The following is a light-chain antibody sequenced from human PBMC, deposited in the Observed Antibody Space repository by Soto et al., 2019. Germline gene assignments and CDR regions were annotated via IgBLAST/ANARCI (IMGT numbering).Light chain of an antibody. CDR3: QYSHSSPGT. J-gene: IGKJ1*01. CDR1: QTINNV. CDR2: GAS. Sequence: DIQMTQSPSSLFASVGDRVTVTCRASQTINNVLNWYHQKPGKAPKLLIYGASSLQSGVPSRFSGGGSGTTFTLSINRVQPEDFGIYYCQYSHSSPGTFGKGT. V-gene: IGKV1-39*01.